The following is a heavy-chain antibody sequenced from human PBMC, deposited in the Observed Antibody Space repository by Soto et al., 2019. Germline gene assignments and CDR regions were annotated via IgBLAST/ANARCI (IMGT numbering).Heavy chain of an antibody. CDR3: ARGSGIVALPGELEDVKYDY. J-gene: IGHJ4*02. V-gene: IGHV4-34*01. D-gene: IGHD1-1*01. Sequence: QVQLQQWGAGLVKPSETLSLSCAVYGQSFSGHSWAWIRQPPGKGLEWIGEINESGSTYYNPSLKSRFTISTGTSKNQVSLELSSVSAAGTAAYFCARGSGIVALPGELEDVKYDYWGQGTLVNVSS. CDR2: INESGST. CDR1: GQSFSGHS.